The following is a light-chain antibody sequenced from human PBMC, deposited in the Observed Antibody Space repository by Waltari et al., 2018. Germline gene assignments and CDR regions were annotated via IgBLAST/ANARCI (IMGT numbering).Light chain of an antibody. Sequence: DIQMTQSPSSLSASVGDRVTITCRAIQSITNFLVGYQQRPGKAPTLLISAASNLQSGVPSRFSGSGSGTEFTLTISSLQPEDFATYYCQQCYSAPPTFGGGTKLEIK. CDR2: AAS. CDR1: QSITNF. CDR3: QQCYSAPPT. V-gene: IGKV1-39*01. J-gene: IGKJ4*01.